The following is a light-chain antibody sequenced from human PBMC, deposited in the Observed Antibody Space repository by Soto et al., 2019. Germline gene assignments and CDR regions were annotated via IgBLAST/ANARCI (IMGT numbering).Light chain of an antibody. CDR2: GAS. CDR3: QQYNNWPPLT. Sequence: EIVMTQSPATLSVSPGETAALSCRASQSVSSSLAWYQQKPGRAPRLLIYGASTRATGIPARFSGSGSGTEFTLTISSLQSEDFAVYYCQQYNNWPPLTFGGGTKVDIK. CDR1: QSVSSS. V-gene: IGKV3-15*01. J-gene: IGKJ4*01.